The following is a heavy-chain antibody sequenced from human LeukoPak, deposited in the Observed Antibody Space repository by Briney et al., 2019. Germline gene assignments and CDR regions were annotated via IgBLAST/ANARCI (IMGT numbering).Heavy chain of an antibody. V-gene: IGHV4-61*10. Sequence: PSETLSLTCTVSGGSISSGSYYWSWIRQPAGKGLEWIGYIYYSGIINYNPSLKNRVTISVDTSKNQFSLKLSSVTAADTAVYYCARASGSSSWDFDSWGQGTLVTVSS. CDR2: IYYSGII. CDR3: ARASGSSSWDFDS. CDR1: GGSISSGSYY. D-gene: IGHD6-13*01. J-gene: IGHJ4*02.